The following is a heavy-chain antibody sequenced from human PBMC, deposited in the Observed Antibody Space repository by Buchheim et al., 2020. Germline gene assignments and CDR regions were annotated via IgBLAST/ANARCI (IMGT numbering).Heavy chain of an antibody. CDR2: SVFDGSDE. CDR1: EFTFSSHD. Sequence: QVQLVESGGGVVQPGRSLRLSCVGSEFTFSSHDMHWVRLAPGKGLEWLAVSVFDGSDEYYADSVKGRFTISRDNYKNTLYLQMDSLRPEDTAVYYCAREDSDYSNDAFDIWGQGT. D-gene: IGHD3-22*01. J-gene: IGHJ3*02. V-gene: IGHV3-30*03. CDR3: AREDSDYSNDAFDI.